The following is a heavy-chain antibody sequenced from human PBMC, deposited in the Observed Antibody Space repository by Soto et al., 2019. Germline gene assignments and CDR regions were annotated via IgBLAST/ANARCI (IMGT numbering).Heavy chain of an antibody. J-gene: IGHJ4*02. CDR2: VYYRGRS. Sequence: GTIGLTCTVSGGSVTNSSYYGGWIRQSPGKGLEWIGSVYYRGRSYSKSSVKSRVTISVDTSKNRFSLSLNSVTASDTAVYFCVSQRTTVPTQAYFDYWGPGALVTVSS. V-gene: IGHV4-39*01. CDR3: VSQRTTVPTQAYFDY. CDR1: GGSVTNSSYY. D-gene: IGHD4-17*01.